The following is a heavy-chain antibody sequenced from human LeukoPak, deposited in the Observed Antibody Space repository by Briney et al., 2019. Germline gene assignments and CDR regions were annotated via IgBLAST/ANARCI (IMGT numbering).Heavy chain of an antibody. CDR3: VSFYETY. Sequence: GRSLRLSCAASGFTFSSYGMHWVRQAPGKGLEWVAVISYDGSNKYYADSVKGRFTISRDNSKNTLYLQMNSLRAEDTAVYYCVSFYETYWGRGTLVTVSS. D-gene: IGHD2/OR15-2a*01. V-gene: IGHV3-30*03. CDR2: ISYDGSNK. J-gene: IGHJ4*02. CDR1: GFTFSSYG.